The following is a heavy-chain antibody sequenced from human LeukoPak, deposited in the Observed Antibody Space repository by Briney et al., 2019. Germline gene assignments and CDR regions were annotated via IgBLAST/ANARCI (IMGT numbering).Heavy chain of an antibody. V-gene: IGHV3-23*01. J-gene: IGHJ4*02. CDR3: AKSPAAWIQHIYFDY. D-gene: IGHD5-18*01. CDR2: ISGSGGST. Sequence: GGSLRLSCAASGFSFNNHAMIWVRQAPGKGLEWVSAISGSGGSTYYADSVKGRFTISRDNSKNTLYLQMNSLRAEDTAVYYCAKSPAAWIQHIYFDYWGQGTLVTVSS. CDR1: GFSFNNHA.